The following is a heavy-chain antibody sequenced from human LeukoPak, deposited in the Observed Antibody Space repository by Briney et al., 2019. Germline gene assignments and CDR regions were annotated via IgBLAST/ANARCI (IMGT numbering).Heavy chain of an antibody. CDR1: EYSFTTYW. Sequence: GESLRISCKGSEYSFTTYWISWVRQMPGEGPEWMGRIHPSDSDTNYSPSFQGHVTFSTDKSISTAYLQWTSLKASDTAIYFCARHYYNDNTLLDFWGQGTLVTVSS. CDR3: ARHYYNDNTLLDF. CDR2: IHPSDSDT. D-gene: IGHD3-22*01. J-gene: IGHJ4*02. V-gene: IGHV5-10-1*01.